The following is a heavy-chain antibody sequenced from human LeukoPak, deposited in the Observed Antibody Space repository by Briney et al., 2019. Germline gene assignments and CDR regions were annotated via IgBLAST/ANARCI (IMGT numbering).Heavy chain of an antibody. CDR2: IYTSGST. CDR3: ARDADYYDSSGYYHYFDY. CDR1: GGCISSYY. D-gene: IGHD3-22*01. J-gene: IGHJ4*02. Sequence: PSETLSLTCTVSGGCISSYYWCWLRQPAGTGLEGIGRIYTSGSTNYNPSLTSRGTTSVDISKNHLYLKLSSVTAADTAVYYCARDADYYDSSGYYHYFDYWGQGTLVTVSS. V-gene: IGHV4-4*07.